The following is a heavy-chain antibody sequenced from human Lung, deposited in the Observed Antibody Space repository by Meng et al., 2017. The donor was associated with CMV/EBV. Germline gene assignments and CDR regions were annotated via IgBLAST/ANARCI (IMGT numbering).Heavy chain of an antibody. CDR2: IYHSGST. V-gene: IGHV4-4*02. CDR1: GGSISSSNW. CDR3: ASFPPPGKQWLVTDY. Sequence: VARRESGPGLVKPSGTLSLTCAVSGGSISSSNWWSWVRQPPGQGLEWIGEIYHSGSTNYNPSLKSRVTISVDKSKNQFSLKLSSVTAADTAVYYCASFPPPGKQWLVTDYWGQGTLVTVSS. D-gene: IGHD6-19*01. J-gene: IGHJ4*02.